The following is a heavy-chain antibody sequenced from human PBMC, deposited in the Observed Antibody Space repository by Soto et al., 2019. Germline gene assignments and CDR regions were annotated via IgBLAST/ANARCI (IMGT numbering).Heavy chain of an antibody. Sequence: QVQLQQWGAGLLKPSETLSLTCAVYGGSFSGYYWSWIRQPPGKGLEWIGEINHSGSTNYNPSLKSRVTISVDTSKNQFSLKLSSVTAADTAVYYCARVRGYSSSWYVTYGMDVWGQGTTGTVSS. V-gene: IGHV4-34*01. D-gene: IGHD6-13*01. CDR1: GGSFSGYY. J-gene: IGHJ6*02. CDR2: INHSGST. CDR3: ARVRGYSSSWYVTYGMDV.